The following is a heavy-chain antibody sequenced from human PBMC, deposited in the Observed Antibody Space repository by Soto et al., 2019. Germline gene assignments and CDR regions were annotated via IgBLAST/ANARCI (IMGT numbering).Heavy chain of an antibody. CDR3: ARYPQYCSSTSCYYSDY. Sequence: QVQLVQSGAEVKKPGSSVKVSCKASGGTFSSYAISWVRQAPGQGLEWMGGIIPIFGTANYAQKFQGRVTITADKSTSTAYMELSSLRSEDTAVYYCARYPQYCSSTSCYYSDYWGQGTLVTVSS. D-gene: IGHD2-2*01. CDR1: GGTFSSYA. V-gene: IGHV1-69*06. CDR2: IIPIFGTA. J-gene: IGHJ4*02.